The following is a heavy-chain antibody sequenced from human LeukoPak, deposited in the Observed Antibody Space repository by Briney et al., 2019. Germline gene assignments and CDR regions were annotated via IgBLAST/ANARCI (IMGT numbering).Heavy chain of an antibody. D-gene: IGHD1-1*01. Sequence: GASVKVSCKASGYTFTSYYMHWVRQAPGQGLEWMGIINPSGGSTSYAQKFQGRVTMTRDMSTSTVYMELSSLRSEDTAVYYCARDERTQYYFDYWGQGTLVTVSS. V-gene: IGHV1-46*01. J-gene: IGHJ4*02. CDR1: GYTFTSYY. CDR2: INPSGGST. CDR3: ARDERTQYYFDY.